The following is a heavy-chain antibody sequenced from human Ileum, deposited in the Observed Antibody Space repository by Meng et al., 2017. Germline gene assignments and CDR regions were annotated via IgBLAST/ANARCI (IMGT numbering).Heavy chain of an antibody. CDR3: AREFYVDTAMVIDS. Sequence: QVQLQESGPGLVKPSQTLSRTCRVSNGSLTNVNNYWYWIRQAPGQALEHIGYIYYDGSSYATPSLKSRVTMSIDTSTNQFSLRLDSVTAADTAVYYCAREFYVDTAMVIDSWGPGALVTVSS. CDR2: IYYDGSS. D-gene: IGHD5-18*01. J-gene: IGHJ4*02. CDR1: NGSLTNVNNY. V-gene: IGHV4-30-4*01.